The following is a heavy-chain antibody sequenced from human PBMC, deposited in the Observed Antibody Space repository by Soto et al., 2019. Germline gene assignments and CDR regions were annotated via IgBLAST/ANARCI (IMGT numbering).Heavy chain of an antibody. D-gene: IGHD6-13*01. CDR2: INPNSGGT. CDR3: AREGGTAAAGYNWFDP. V-gene: IGHV1-2*04. CDR1: GYTFTGYY. Sequence: GASVKVSCKASGYTFTGYYMHWVRQAPGQGLEWMGWINPNSGGTNYAQKFQGWVTMTRDTSISTAYMELSRLRSDDTAVYYCAREGGTAAAGYNWFDPWGQGTLVTVSS. J-gene: IGHJ5*02.